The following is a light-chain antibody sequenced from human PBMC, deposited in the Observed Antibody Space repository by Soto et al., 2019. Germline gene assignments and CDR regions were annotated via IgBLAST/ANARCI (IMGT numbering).Light chain of an antibody. V-gene: IGKV1-33*01. CDR1: QDISNY. CDR3: QQYDNLPIT. J-gene: IGKJ5*01. Sequence: DIQMTQSPSSRSASVGERVTMTCQASQDISNYLNWYQQKPGKAPKLLIYDASNLETGVPSRFSGSGSGTDFTFTISSLQPEDIATYYCQQYDNLPITFGQGTRLEIK. CDR2: DAS.